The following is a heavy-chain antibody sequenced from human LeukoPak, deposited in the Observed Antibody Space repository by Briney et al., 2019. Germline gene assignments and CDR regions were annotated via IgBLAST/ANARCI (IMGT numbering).Heavy chain of an antibody. V-gene: IGHV3-21*01. CDR3: ARDRSITGTTLDY. Sequence: GGSLRLSCAAAGFTFSSYSMNWVRQAPGKGLEWISSISSSSSYIYYADSVKGRFTISRDNAKNSLYLQMNSLRAEDTAVYYCARDRSITGTTLDYWGQGTLVTVSS. CDR2: ISSSSSYI. J-gene: IGHJ4*02. CDR1: GFTFSSYS. D-gene: IGHD1-7*01.